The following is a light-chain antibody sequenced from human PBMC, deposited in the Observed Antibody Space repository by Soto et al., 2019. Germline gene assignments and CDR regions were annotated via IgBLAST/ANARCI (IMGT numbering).Light chain of an antibody. V-gene: IGKV3-20*01. J-gene: IGKJ1*01. Sequence: EIVLTQSPGTLSLSPGERATLSCRASQSVSSSYLAWYQQKPGQAPRLLIYGASSRATGIPDRFSGSGSGTDFTLTISRLEPEDFAVYYCQQYGSSPPTITFGQGTRWIS. CDR3: QQYGSSPPTIT. CDR1: QSVSSSY. CDR2: GAS.